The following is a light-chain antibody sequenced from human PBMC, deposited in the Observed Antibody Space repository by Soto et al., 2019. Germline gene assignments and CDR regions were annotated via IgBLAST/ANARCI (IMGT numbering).Light chain of an antibody. Sequence: DIQMTQSPSAMSASLGDRVTITCRASQGISNSLAWFQQKPGRVPKRLIYGASTLQSWAPSRFSGSASGAAFTLTISSPQPEDFATYYCLQYNSYPFTFGGGTKVDIK. CDR3: LQYNSYPFT. J-gene: IGKJ4*01. V-gene: IGKV1-17*03. CDR2: GAS. CDR1: QGISNS.